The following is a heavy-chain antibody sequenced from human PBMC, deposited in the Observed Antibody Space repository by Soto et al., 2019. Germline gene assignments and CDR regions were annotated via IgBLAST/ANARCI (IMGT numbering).Heavy chain of an antibody. J-gene: IGHJ2*01. V-gene: IGHV3-9*01. CDR2: ISWNSGSI. Sequence: GGSLRLSCAASGFTFDDYAMHWVRQAPGKGLEWVSGISWNSGSIGYADSVKGRFTISRDNAKNSLYLQMNSLRAEDTALYYCAKDMGKWYFDLWGRGTLVTVSS. D-gene: IGHD1-26*01. CDR3: AKDMGKWYFDL. CDR1: GFTFDDYA.